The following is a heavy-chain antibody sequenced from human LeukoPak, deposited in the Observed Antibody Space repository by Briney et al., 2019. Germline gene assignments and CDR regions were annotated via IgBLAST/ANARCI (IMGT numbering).Heavy chain of an antibody. D-gene: IGHD3-16*02. J-gene: IGHJ5*02. V-gene: IGHV4-39*02. Sequence: PSETLSLTCAVSGGSISSSSYYWGWIRQPPGKGLEWIVNIYYSGSTYYNPSLKSRVTISVGTSKNQFSLNLNSVTAADTAVYYCATDRNDFVWGSYHCFWFDPWGQGTLVTVSS. CDR2: IYYSGST. CDR3: ATDRNDFVWGSYHCFWFDP. CDR1: GGSISSSSYY.